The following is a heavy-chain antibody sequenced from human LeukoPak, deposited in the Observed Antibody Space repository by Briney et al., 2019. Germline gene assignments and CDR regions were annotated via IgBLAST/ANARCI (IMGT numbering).Heavy chain of an antibody. V-gene: IGHV3-48*04. CDR2: ISSSGSTI. CDR1: GFTFSSYA. CDR3: ARSPTYYYDSSGYYGYYFDY. J-gene: IGHJ4*02. Sequence: QPGGSLRLSCAASGFTFSSYAMSWIRQAPGKGLEWVSYISSSGSTIYYADSVKGRFTISRDNAKNSLYLQMNSLRAEDTAVYYCARSPTYYYDSSGYYGYYFDYWGQGTLVTVSS. D-gene: IGHD3-22*01.